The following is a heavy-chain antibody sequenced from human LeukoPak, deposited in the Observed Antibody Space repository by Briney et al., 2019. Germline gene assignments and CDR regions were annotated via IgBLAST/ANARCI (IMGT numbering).Heavy chain of an antibody. V-gene: IGHV3-11*01. Sequence: GGSLRLSCAASGFTFSDYYMSWIRQAPGKGLEWVSYISSSGSTIYYADSVKGRFTISRDNAKNSLYLQMNSLRAEDTAVYYCANAPLWFGELSIDYWGQGTLVTVSS. D-gene: IGHD3-10*01. CDR1: GFTFSDYY. CDR2: ISSSGSTI. CDR3: ANAPLWFGELSIDY. J-gene: IGHJ4*02.